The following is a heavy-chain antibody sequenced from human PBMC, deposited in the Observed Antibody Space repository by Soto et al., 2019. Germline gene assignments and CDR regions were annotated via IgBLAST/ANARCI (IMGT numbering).Heavy chain of an antibody. Sequence: GGSLRLSCAASGFTFSTYWMSWVRQAPGKGLEWVANIKQDGSEKYYVDSVKGRFTISRDNAKNSLYLQMSSLRAEDTAVYYCARWDSSSSQRFDYWGQGTLVTVSS. J-gene: IGHJ4*02. CDR2: IKQDGSEK. CDR1: GFTFSTYW. CDR3: ARWDSSSSQRFDY. D-gene: IGHD6-6*01. V-gene: IGHV3-7*01.